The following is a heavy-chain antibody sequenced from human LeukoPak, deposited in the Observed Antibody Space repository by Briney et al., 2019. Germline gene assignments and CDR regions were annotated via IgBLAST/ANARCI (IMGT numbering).Heavy chain of an antibody. J-gene: IGHJ5*02. CDR1: GFTFGSYA. CDR2: ISGSGGST. V-gene: IGHV3-23*01. D-gene: IGHD3-3*01. CDR3: ASHRYYDFWSGYYPETFDP. Sequence: GGSLRLSCAASGFTFGSYAMSWVRQAPGKGLEWVSAISGSGGSTYYADSVKGRFTISRDNSKNTLYLQMNSLRAEDTAVYYCASHRYYDFWSGYYPETFDPWGQGTLVTVSS.